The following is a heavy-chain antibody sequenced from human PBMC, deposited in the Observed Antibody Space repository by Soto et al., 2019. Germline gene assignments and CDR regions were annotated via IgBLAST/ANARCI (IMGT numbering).Heavy chain of an antibody. CDR2: ISSSSSYT. D-gene: IGHD1-1*01. CDR3: ASRTNSPGQP. Sequence: QVQLVESGGGLVKPGGSLRLSCAASGFTFSDYYMSWIRQAPGKGLEWVSSISSSSSYTNYADSVKGRFTISRDNAKNSLYLQLMSPSAEDRAVDVCASRTNSPGQPWDQGTLVTVSS. V-gene: IGHV3-11*05. J-gene: IGHJ1*01. CDR1: GFTFSDYY.